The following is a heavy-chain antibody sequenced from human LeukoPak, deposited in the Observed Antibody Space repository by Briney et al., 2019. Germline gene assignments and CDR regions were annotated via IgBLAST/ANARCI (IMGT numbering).Heavy chain of an antibody. CDR3: ARSRSGYYEDY. V-gene: IGHV3-21*01. D-gene: IGHD3-22*01. Sequence: GGSLRLSCAASGFTFSRYSMNWVRQAPGKGLEWVSSISSSSSYIYYADSVKGRFTISRDNSKNTLYLQMNSLRAEDTAVYYCARSRSGYYEDYWGQGTLVTVSS. CDR2: ISSSSSYI. CDR1: GFTFSRYS. J-gene: IGHJ4*02.